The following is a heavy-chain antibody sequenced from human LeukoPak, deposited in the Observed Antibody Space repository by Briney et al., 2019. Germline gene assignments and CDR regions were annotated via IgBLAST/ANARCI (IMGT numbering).Heavy chain of an antibody. D-gene: IGHD6-25*01. CDR3: ARCSSSGAEAFDM. CDR2: MRTTSRYI. J-gene: IGHJ3*02. Sequence: PGRSLRLSCAASGFTFNNYCMNWVRQAPGKGLEWGSSMRTTSRYIFYAESVKCRFTTSRDNAKHSLYLQMNSLRDEDTAVYYCARCSSSGAEAFDMWGHGTMVIVSS. V-gene: IGHV3-21*01. CDR1: GFTFNNYC.